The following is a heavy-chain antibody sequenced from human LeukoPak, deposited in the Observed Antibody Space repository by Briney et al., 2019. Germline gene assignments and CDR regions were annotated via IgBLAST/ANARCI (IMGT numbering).Heavy chain of an antibody. D-gene: IGHD6-19*01. CDR2: INHSGST. Sequence: PSETLSLTCAVYGGSFSGYYWSWIRQPPGKGLEWIGEINHSGSTNHNPSLKSRVTISVDTSKNQFSLKLSSVTAADTAVYYCARVAGTIGYYYYYMDVWGKGTTVTISS. V-gene: IGHV4-34*01. CDR3: ARVAGTIGYYYYYMDV. CDR1: GGSFSGYY. J-gene: IGHJ6*03.